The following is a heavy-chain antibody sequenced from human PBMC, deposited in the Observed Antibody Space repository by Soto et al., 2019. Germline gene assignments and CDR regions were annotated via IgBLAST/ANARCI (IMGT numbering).Heavy chain of an antibody. D-gene: IGHD3-9*01. V-gene: IGHV4-39*02. CDR2: IYYGGST. J-gene: IGHJ3*02. CDR1: SAPASSSTYT. Sequence: SETLSLTCTVSSAPASSSTYTWGWIRQPPGKGLEWIGSIYYGGSTYYNPSLNSRVTVSVDTSKNQFSLKLTSVTAADTAVYYCARDDDILTLNAFDIWGQGTMVT. CDR3: ARDDDILTLNAFDI.